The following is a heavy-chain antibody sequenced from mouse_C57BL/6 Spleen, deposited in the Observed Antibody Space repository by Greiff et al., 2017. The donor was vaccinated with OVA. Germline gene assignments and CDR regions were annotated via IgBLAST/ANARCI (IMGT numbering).Heavy chain of an antibody. CDR1: GYTFTSYW. J-gene: IGHJ2*01. D-gene: IGHD1-1*01. Sequence: QVQLQQPGAELVKPWASVKLSCKASGYTFTSYWMHWVKQRPGRGLEWIGRIDPNSGGTKYTEKFKSKATLTVDKPSSTAYMQISSLTSEDSAVYYWAREDCTTNYFDYWGQGTTLTVSS. CDR3: AREDCTTNYFDY. CDR2: IDPNSGGT. V-gene: IGHV1-72*01.